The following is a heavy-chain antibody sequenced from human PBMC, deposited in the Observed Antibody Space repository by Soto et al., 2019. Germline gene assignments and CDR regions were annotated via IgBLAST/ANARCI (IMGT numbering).Heavy chain of an antibody. CDR2: INAGNGNT. J-gene: IGHJ4*02. D-gene: IGHD4-17*01. CDR1: GYTFTSYA. V-gene: IGHV1-3*01. Sequence: VASVKVSCKASGYTFTSYAMHWVRQAPGQRLEWMGWINAGNGNTKYSQKFQGRVTITRDTSASTAYMELSSLRSEDTAVYYCARDYGDYGEIDYWGQGTLVTVSS. CDR3: ARDYGDYGEIDY.